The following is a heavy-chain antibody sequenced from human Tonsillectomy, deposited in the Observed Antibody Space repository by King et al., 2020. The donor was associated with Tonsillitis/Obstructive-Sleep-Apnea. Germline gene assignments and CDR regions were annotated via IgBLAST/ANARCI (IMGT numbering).Heavy chain of an antibody. CDR1: GGSFSGFY. J-gene: IGHJ5*02. CDR2: INQSGNT. Sequence: VQLQQWGAGLLKPSETMSLTCAVYGGSFSGFYWSWIRQAPGKGLEWIGEINQSGNTNYNPSLKTRVTISVDTSKNQHSLKLSTVTAADTAAYYCARDEWPQGFDPWGQGTLVTVSS. CDR3: ARDEWPQGFDP. V-gene: IGHV4-34*01. D-gene: IGHD3-3*01.